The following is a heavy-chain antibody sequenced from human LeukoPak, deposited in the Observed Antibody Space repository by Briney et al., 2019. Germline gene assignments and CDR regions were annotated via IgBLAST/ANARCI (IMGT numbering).Heavy chain of an antibody. CDR2: FYMSGST. CDR3: ASTDYYDSDWFDP. D-gene: IGHD3-10*01. V-gene: IGHV4-4*07. J-gene: IGHJ5*02. CDR1: GDSISNYY. Sequence: PSETLSLTCTVSGDSISNYYWSWIRQPAGKGLEWLGRFYMSGSTNYNPSLKSRVTMSIDTSKNQFSLQLSSVTAADTAVYYCASTDYYDSDWFDPWGQGTLVTVSS.